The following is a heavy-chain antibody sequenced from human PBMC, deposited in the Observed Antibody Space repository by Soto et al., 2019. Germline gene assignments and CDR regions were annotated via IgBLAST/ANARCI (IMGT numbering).Heavy chain of an antibody. D-gene: IGHD2-15*01. Sequence: QVQLQQWGAGLLKPSETLSLTCAVYGGSFSTYYWSWIRQPPGKGLEYIGEINHSGSTNYNPSLRSRVTMSVDTSQNQFSLQLSSVTASDTAVYYCARARYCSGGSCYLVYAFDIWGQGTMVTVSS. J-gene: IGHJ3*02. CDR2: INHSGST. CDR3: ARARYCSGGSCYLVYAFDI. V-gene: IGHV4-34*01. CDR1: GGSFSTYY.